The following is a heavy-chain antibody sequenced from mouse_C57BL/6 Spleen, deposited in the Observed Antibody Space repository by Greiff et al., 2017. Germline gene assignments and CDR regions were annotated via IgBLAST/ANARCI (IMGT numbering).Heavy chain of an antibody. D-gene: IGHD2-5*01. CDR2: IDPSDSYT. Sequence: VQLQQPGAELVMPGASVKLSCKASGYTFTSYWMHWVKQRPGQGLEWIGVIDPSDSYTNYNQKFKGKSTLTVDKSSSTAYMQLSSLTSEDSAVYYCAREGNYSNYLDYWGQGTTLTVSS. CDR1: GYTFTSYW. J-gene: IGHJ2*01. CDR3: AREGNYSNYLDY. V-gene: IGHV1-69*01.